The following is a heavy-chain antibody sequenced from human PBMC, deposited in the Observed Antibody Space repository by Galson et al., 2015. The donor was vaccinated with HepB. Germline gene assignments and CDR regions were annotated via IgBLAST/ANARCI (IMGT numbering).Heavy chain of an antibody. CDR3: AYGSDV. CDR1: GDSVASNSAV. V-gene: IGHV6-1*01. Sequence: CAISGDSVASNSAVWNGIRQSLSRGLEWLGRTYFRSKWHNDYGISVKSRISINADTSQNQFSLHLSSVTPEDTAVYYCAYGSDVWGQGTTVIVSS. J-gene: IGHJ6*02. CDR2: TYFRSKWHN.